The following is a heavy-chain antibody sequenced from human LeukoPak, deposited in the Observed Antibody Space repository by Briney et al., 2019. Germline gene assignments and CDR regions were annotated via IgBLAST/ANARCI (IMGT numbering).Heavy chain of an antibody. CDR2: INTDGSST. CDR3: AKDPKDYTKAYFAY. D-gene: IGHD4-11*01. V-gene: IGHV3-74*01. Sequence: GGSLRLSCAASGFTFSSYWMHWVRQAPGKGLVWVSRINTDGSSTNYADSVKGRFTISRKNALYLQMNSLRAEDTAVYYCAKDPKDYTKAYFAYWAREPWSPSPQ. J-gene: IGHJ4*02. CDR1: GFTFSSYW.